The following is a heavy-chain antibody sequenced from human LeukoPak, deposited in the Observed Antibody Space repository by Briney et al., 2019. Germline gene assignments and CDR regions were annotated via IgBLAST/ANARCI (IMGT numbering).Heavy chain of an antibody. V-gene: IGHV4-59*01. D-gene: IGHD3-22*01. Sequence: SETLSLTCTVSGGSISSYYWSWIRQPPGKGLEWIGYIYYSGSTNYNPSLKSRVTISVDTSKNQFPLKLSSVTAADTAVYYCASSPDYYDSLNNWFDPWGQGTLVTVSS. CDR2: IYYSGST. CDR1: GGSISSYY. J-gene: IGHJ5*02. CDR3: ASSPDYYDSLNNWFDP.